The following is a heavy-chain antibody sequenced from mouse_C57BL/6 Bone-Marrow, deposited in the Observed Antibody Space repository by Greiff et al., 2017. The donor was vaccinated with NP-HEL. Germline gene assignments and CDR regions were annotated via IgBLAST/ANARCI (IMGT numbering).Heavy chain of an antibody. CDR3: ARDDVDY. CDR2: INPGSGGT. V-gene: IGHV1-54*01. D-gene: IGHD2-12*01. Sequence: VQLLQSGAELVRPGASVKVSCKASGYAFTNYLMEWVKQSPGQGLEWIGVINPGSGGTNYNEKFKGKSTLTEDKSSSTPYMQLSSLTSEDSAVYFCARDDVDYWGQGTTLTVSS. CDR1: GYAFTNYL. J-gene: IGHJ2*01.